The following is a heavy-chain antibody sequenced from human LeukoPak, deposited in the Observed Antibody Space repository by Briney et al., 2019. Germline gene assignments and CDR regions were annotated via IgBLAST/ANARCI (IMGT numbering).Heavy chain of an antibody. CDR2: INSDGSST. J-gene: IGHJ6*03. CDR1: GFTFSSYW. V-gene: IGHV3-74*01. Sequence: GGSLRLSCAASGFTFSSYWMHWVRQAPGKGLVWVSRINSDGSSTSYADSVKGRFTIPRDNAKNTLYLQMNSLRAEDTAVYYCARVESPYYYYYMDVWGKGTTVTISS. CDR3: ARVESPYYYYYMDV.